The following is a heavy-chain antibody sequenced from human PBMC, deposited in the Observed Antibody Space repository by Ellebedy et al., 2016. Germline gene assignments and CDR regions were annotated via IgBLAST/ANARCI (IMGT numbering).Heavy chain of an antibody. J-gene: IGHJ4*02. CDR3: ARGHGGVRGVISPLDL. D-gene: IGHD3-10*01. CDR1: GFTFSTND. CDR2: IGTAGDT. V-gene: IGHV3-13*01. Sequence: GGSLRLSCAASGFTFSTNDMHWVRQSPGKALEWVSGIGTAGDTYYPDSVKGRFTISRENAKNSSFLQMNSLRAGDTAVYFCARGHGGVRGVISPLDLWGQGTLVSVSS.